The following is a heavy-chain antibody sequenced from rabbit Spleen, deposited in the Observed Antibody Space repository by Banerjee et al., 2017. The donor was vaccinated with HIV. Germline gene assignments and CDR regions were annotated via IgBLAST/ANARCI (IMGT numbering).Heavy chain of an antibody. CDR1: GFSFSSSDW. CDR3: ARAEVFYVFFGDRYPSYFRL. V-gene: IGHV1S45*01. J-gene: IGHJ4*01. Sequence: EESGGGLVQPEGSLTLTCTASGFSFSSSDWIFWVRQAPGKGLEWIACIDTGSSGFTYFASWAKGRFTISKTSSTTVTLQMTSLTAADTATYFCARAEVFYVFFGDRYPSYFRLWGQGTLVTVS. CDR2: IDTGSSGFT. D-gene: IGHD5-1*01.